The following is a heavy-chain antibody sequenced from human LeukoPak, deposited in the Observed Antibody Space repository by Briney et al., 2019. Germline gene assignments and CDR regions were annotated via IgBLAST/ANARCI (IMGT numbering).Heavy chain of an antibody. CDR2: ISSSSSTI. CDR1: GFTFSSYS. J-gene: IGHJ3*02. CDR3: AGNSSGYYPDAFDM. V-gene: IGHV3-48*02. Sequence: GGSLRLSCAASGFTFSSYSMNWVRQAPGKGLEWVSYISSSSSTIYYADSVKSRFTISRDNAKNSLYLQMNSLRDEDTAVYYCAGNSSGYYPDAFDMWGQGTMVTVSS. D-gene: IGHD3-22*01.